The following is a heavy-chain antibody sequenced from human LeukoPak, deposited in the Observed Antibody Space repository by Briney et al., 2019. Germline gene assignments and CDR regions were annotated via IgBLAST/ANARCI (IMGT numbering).Heavy chain of an antibody. J-gene: IGHJ3*02. V-gene: IGHV3-21*04. CDR3: ARENIRWPLAFDI. CDR1: GFTFSTYT. Sequence: PGGSLRLSCAASGFTFSTYTMNWVRQAPGEGLEWVSSISSSSRYMYYADSVKGRFTISRDNAKNSLYLQMNSLRAEDTAVYYCARENIRWPLAFDIWGQGTMVTVSS. CDR2: ISSSSRYM. D-gene: IGHD5-24*01.